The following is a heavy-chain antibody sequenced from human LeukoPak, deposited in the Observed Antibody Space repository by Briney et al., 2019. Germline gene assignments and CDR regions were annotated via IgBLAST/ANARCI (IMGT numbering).Heavy chain of an antibody. Sequence: GGSLRLSCAASGFTVSSNYMRWVRQAPGKGLEWVSAIYSDGSTYYADSVKGRFTISRDNSKNTLYLQMNSLRAEDTAVYYCAKHPSGEGDYWGQGTLVTVSS. D-gene: IGHD3-10*01. CDR1: GFTVSSNY. V-gene: IGHV3-66*04. CDR2: IYSDGST. J-gene: IGHJ4*02. CDR3: AKHPSGEGDY.